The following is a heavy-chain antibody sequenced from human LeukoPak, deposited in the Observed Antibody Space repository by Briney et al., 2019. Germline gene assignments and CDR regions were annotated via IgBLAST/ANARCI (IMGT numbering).Heavy chain of an antibody. CDR1: VYTFTGYY. V-gene: IGHV1-2*04. CDR3: ARGGDVVVVAATLLLDV. J-gene: IGHJ6*04. D-gene: IGHD2-15*01. CDR2: INPNSGGT. Sequence: ASVKVSCKASVYTFTGYYMHWVRQAPGQGLEWMGWINPNSGGTNYAQKFQGWVTMTRDTSISTAYMELSRLRSDATAVDYCARGGDVVVVAATLLLDVWGKGTPVTVSS.